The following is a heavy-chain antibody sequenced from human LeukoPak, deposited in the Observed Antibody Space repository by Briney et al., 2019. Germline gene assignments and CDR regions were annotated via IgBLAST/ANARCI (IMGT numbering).Heavy chain of an antibody. D-gene: IGHD3-10*01. CDR2: IVVGSGNT. CDR1: GFTFTSSA. Sequence: SVKVSCKASGFTFTSSAMQWVRQARGQRLEWIGWIVVGSGNTNYAQKFQERVTITRDMSTSTAYMELSSLRVEDTAVYYCARVNLDSGSYYKGPFDYWGQGTLVTVSS. J-gene: IGHJ4*02. CDR3: ARVNLDSGSYYKGPFDY. V-gene: IGHV1-58*02.